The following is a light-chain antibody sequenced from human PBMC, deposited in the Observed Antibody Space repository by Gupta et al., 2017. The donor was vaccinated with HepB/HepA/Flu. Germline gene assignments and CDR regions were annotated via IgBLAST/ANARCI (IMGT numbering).Light chain of an antibody. CDR1: SLRTYF. CDR3: HSRDSSGNRMI. Sequence: SSELTQDPAVTVPLGQTVTITCQGDSLRTYFASWYQQKPGQAPVLVMYGKDNRPSGIPGRFSGSDSGNTASLTIAGAQAEDEGDYYCHSRDSSGNRMIFGGGTKLTVL. J-gene: IGLJ2*01. V-gene: IGLV3-19*01. CDR2: GKD.